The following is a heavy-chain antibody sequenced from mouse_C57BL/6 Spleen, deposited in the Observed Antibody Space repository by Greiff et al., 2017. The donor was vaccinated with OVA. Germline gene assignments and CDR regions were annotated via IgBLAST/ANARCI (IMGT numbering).Heavy chain of an antibody. J-gene: IGHJ4*01. V-gene: IGHV1-20*01. CDR1: FFSFTVYF. D-gene: IGHD2-1*01. CDR2: INPYTGDT. Sequence: LQQSVPSLFKPWYSVTISCTSSFFSFTVYFLNWLMQSPCKFLSWIGRINPYTGDTFYNQKFKGKATLTVDKSSSTAHMELRSLTSEDSAVYYCARGGKDAMDYWGQGTSVTVSS. CDR3: ARGGKDAMDY.